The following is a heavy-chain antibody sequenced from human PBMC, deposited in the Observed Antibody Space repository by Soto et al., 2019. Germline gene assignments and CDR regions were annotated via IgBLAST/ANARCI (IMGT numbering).Heavy chain of an antibody. D-gene: IGHD6-13*01. Sequence: GGFLSLSCAASGFTFSSYGLNWVRQAPGKGLEWVAVIWYDGSNKYYAESVKGRFTISRDNSKNTLYLQMNSLRAEDTAVYYCAREGESSSRYSRFDPWGQGTLVTVSS. CDR2: IWYDGSNK. V-gene: IGHV3-33*01. J-gene: IGHJ5*02. CDR3: AREGESSSRYSRFDP. CDR1: GFTFSSYG.